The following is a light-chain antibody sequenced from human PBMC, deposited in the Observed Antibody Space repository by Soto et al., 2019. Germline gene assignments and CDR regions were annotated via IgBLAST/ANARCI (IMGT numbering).Light chain of an antibody. CDR3: SSFSGSNTLV. CDR2: EVT. J-gene: IGLJ3*02. CDR1: GSDIAVYDY. V-gene: IGLV2-8*01. Sequence: QSALTQPPSASGSPGRSVTISCAGTGSDIAVYDYVSWYQQYPGKAPKLIIFEVTKRPSGVPDRFSGSKSGNTASLTVSGLLADDEAVYYCSSFSGSNTLVFGGGTKLTVL.